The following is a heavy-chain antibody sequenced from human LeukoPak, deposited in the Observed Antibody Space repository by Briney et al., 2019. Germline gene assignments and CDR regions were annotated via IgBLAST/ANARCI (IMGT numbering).Heavy chain of an antibody. CDR3: ARDGDITIFGVVIWTFDY. CDR1: GYTFTSYG. D-gene: IGHD3-3*01. CDR2: ISAYNGNT. Sequence: ASVKVSCKASGYTFTSYGISWVRQAPGQGLEWMGWISAYNGNTNYAQKLQGRVTMTTDTSTSTAYMELRSLRSDDTAVYYCARDGDITIFGVVIWTFDYWGQGTLVTVSS. J-gene: IGHJ4*02. V-gene: IGHV1-18*01.